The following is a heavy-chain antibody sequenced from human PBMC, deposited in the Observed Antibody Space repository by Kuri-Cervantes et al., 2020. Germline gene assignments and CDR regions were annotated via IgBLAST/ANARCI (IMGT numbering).Heavy chain of an antibody. V-gene: IGHV1-2*02. D-gene: IGHD2-2*01. CDR3: ARLPMGGGYCSSTSCYAHDY. CDR2: INPNSGGT. CDR1: GYTFSDYY. Sequence: ASVKVSCKTSGYTFSDYYLHWMRQAPGQGLEWMGWINPNSGGTNYAQKFQGRVTMTRDTSISTAYVELSRLRSDDTAVYYCARLPMGGGYCSSTSCYAHDYWGQGTLVTVSS. J-gene: IGHJ4*02.